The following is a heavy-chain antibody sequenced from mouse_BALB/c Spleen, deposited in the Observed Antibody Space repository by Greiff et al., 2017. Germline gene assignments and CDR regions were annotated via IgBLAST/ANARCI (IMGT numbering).Heavy chain of an antibody. J-gene: IGHJ4*01. D-gene: IGHD2-1*01. CDR2: IWGDGST. Sequence: VHLVESGPGLVAPSQSLSITCTVSGFSLTGYGVNWVRQPPGKGLEWLGMIWGDGSTDYNSALKSRLSISKDNSKSQVFLKMNSLQTDDTARYYCAREYYGNYDYYAMDYWGQGTSVTVSS. V-gene: IGHV2-6-7*01. CDR1: GFSLTGYG. CDR3: AREYYGNYDYYAMDY.